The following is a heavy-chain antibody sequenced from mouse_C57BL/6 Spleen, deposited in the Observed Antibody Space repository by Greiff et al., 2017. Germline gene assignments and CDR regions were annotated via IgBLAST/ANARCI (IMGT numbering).Heavy chain of an antibody. J-gene: IGHJ2*01. CDR3: ARRITTVVGKYFDY. CDR2: ISRGGSYT. D-gene: IGHD1-1*01. Sequence: EVKLEESGGDLVKPGGSLKLSCAASGFTFSSYGMSWVRQTPDKRLEWVATISRGGSYTYYPDSVKGRFTISRDNAKNTLYLQMSSLKSEDTAVYYCARRITTVVGKYFDYWGQGTTLTVSS. V-gene: IGHV5-6*02. CDR1: GFTFSSYG.